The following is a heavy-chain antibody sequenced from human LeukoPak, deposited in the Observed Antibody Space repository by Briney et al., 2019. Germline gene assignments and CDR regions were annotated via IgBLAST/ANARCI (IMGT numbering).Heavy chain of an antibody. CDR3: ASDKCSSISCSDAFDI. CDR2: ITPFNGNT. J-gene: IGHJ3*02. CDR1: GYTFTYHY. Sequence: GASVKVSCKASGYTFTYHYLHWVRQAPRQALEWMGWITPFNGNTNYAQKFQDRVTMTRDRSMSTAYMELSSLRSEDTAMYYCASDKCSSISCSDAFDIWGQGTMVTVSS. V-gene: IGHV1-45*02. D-gene: IGHD2-2*01.